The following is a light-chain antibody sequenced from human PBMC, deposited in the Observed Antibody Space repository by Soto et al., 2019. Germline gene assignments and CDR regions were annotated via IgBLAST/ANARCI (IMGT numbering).Light chain of an antibody. V-gene: IGKV3-15*01. J-gene: IGKJ5*01. CDR3: QQRSNWPPIT. CDR1: RGISSN. CDR2: GAS. Sequence: EIVMTQSPATLSVSPGERATLSCRASRGISSNLAWYQQKPGQAPRLLIFGASSRATGIPARFSGSGSGTDFTLTISSLEPEDCAVYYCQQRSNWPPITFGQGTRLEI.